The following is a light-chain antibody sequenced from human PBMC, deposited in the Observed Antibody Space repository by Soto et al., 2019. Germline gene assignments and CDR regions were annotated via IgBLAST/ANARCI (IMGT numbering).Light chain of an antibody. Sequence: DIQMTQSPSSLSASVGDRVTITCQASPDISNYLNWYQQKPGKAPKLLIYDASNLETGVPSRFSGSGSGTDFTFTISSLQPEDIATYYCQQYDNLRYTFGQGTKLEIK. CDR3: QQYDNLRYT. V-gene: IGKV1-33*01. CDR2: DAS. CDR1: PDISNY. J-gene: IGKJ2*01.